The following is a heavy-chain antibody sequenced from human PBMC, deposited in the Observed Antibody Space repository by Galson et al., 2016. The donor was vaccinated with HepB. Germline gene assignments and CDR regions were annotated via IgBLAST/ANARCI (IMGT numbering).Heavy chain of an antibody. CDR1: GFTFSTYV. CDR2: INQDASGK. V-gene: IGHV3-7*01. CDR3: ASGYTSGV. J-gene: IGHJ3*01. Sequence: SLRLSCAASGFTFSTYVMSWVRQAPGKGLEWVASINQDASGKYYVDSVKGRFSISRDNVKNTLWLQMSGLRVDDTSMCYCASGYTSGVWGQGTMVTVSS. D-gene: IGHD6-19*01.